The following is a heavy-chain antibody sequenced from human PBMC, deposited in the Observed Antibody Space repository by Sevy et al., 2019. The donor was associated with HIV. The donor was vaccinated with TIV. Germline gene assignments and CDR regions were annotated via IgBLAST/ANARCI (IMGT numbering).Heavy chain of an antibody. J-gene: IGHJ6*02. Sequence: SETLSLTCNVSGGSISSGSYYWGWIRQPPGKGLEWIGTIHYIYYSGNTYYNPSLKSRVTISVDTSKNQFSLMLTSVTAADTAVYYCARLRGSTTWYVRQRPNVMDVWGQGTTVTVSS. V-gene: IGHV4-39*01. CDR2: IHYIYYSGNT. CDR3: ARLRGSTTWYVRQRPNVMDV. D-gene: IGHD6-13*01. CDR1: GGSISSGSYY.